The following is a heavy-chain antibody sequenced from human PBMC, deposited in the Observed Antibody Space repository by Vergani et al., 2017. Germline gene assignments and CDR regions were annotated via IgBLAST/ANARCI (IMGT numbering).Heavy chain of an antibody. CDR2: TYYRSKWYN. J-gene: IGHJ3*02. D-gene: IGHD3-10*01. V-gene: IGHV6-1*01. CDR3: VRGQYENSITMVRGGLDI. CDR1: EDSVSSNSAA. Sequence: QVQLQQSGPGLVKPSQTLSLTCAISEDSVSSNSAAWNWIRQSPSRGLEWLGRTYYRSKWYNDYAVSVKSRITINPDTSKNQFSLQLNSVTPEDTAVYYCVRGQYENSITMVRGGLDIWGQGTMVTVSS.